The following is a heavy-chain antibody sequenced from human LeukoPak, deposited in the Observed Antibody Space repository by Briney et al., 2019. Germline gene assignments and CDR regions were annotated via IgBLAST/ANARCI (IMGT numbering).Heavy chain of an antibody. V-gene: IGHV4-59*08. CDR1: GGSISSYY. J-gene: IGHJ4*02. CDR3: ARLGLYYYDRYPDY. Sequence: SETLSLTCTVSGGSISSYYWSWIRQPPGKGLEWIGYIYYSGSTNYNPSLKSRVTISLDTSKNQFSLKLSSVTAADTAVYYCARLGLYYYDRYPDYWGQGTLVTVSS. D-gene: IGHD3-22*01. CDR2: IYYSGST.